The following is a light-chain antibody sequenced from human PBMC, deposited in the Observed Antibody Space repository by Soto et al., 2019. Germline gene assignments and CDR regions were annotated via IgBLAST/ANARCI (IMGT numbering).Light chain of an antibody. V-gene: IGKV3-20*01. CDR1: QSVSSNS. CDR3: QHYGRSPLT. CDR2: GAS. Sequence: EIVLTQSPGTLSLSPGEIATLSCRASQSVSSNSLAWYQKKPGQAPRLLIYGASSRATGIPDRFSGSGSETDFSLTISRLEPEDFAVYYCQHYGRSPLTFGGGTKVEIK. J-gene: IGKJ4*01.